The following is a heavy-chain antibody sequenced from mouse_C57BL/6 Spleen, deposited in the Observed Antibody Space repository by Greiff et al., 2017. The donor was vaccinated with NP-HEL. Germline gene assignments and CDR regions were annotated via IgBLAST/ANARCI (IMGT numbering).Heavy chain of an antibody. CDR2: ISSGGDYI. J-gene: IGHJ2*01. CDR1: GFTFSSYA. CDR3: TRDNYYGSSLDY. V-gene: IGHV5-9-1*02. Sequence: EVQLVESGEGLVKPGGSLKLSCAASGFTFSSYAMSWVRQTPEKRLEWVAYISSGGDYIYYADTVKGRFTISRDNARNTLYLQMSSLKSEDTAMYYCTRDNYYGSSLDYWGQGTTLTVSS. D-gene: IGHD1-1*01.